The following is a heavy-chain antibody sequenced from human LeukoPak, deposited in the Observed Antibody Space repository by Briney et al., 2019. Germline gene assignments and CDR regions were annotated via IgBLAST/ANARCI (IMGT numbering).Heavy chain of an antibody. CDR1: GYTFTSYD. CDR3: ARGLLPLLWFGEFWGDAFDI. V-gene: IGHV1-8*01. CDR2: MNPNSGNT. D-gene: IGHD3-10*01. J-gene: IGHJ3*02. Sequence: GASVKVSCKASGYTFTSYDINWVRQATGQGLEWMGWMNPNSGNTGYAQKFQGRVTMTRNTSISTAYMELSSLRSEDTAVYYCARGLLPLLWFGEFWGDAFDIWGQGTMVTVSS.